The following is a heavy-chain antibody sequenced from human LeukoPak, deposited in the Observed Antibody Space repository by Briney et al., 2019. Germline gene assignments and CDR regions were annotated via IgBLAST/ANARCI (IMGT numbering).Heavy chain of an antibody. J-gene: IGHJ5*02. D-gene: IGHD2-8*01. V-gene: IGHV4-59*01. CDR1: GGSTRRNY. CDR2: IFYGGTT. CDR3: ARDGRNCTNDYCYTYFDP. Sequence: SETLSLTCSVSGGSTRRNYWTWIRQPPGKGPEWIGYIFYGGTTNYNPSLKSRVTISIDTSKNQFSLQLNSVTASDTAIYYCARDGRNCTNDYCYTYFDPWGPGILVTVSS.